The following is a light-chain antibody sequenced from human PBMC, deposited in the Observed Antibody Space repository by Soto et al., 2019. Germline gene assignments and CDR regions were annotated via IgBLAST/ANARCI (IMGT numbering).Light chain of an antibody. J-gene: IGLJ1*01. V-gene: IGLV1-51*02. CDR3: GTWDSSLSAGV. Sequence: QSVLTQPPSVSAAPGQKVTISCSGSSSNIGRNYGSWYQQLPGTAPKLLIYENNKRPSGIPDRFSGSKSGTSATLGITGLQTGDEADYHCGTWDSSLSAGVFGTGTKVTVL. CDR2: ENN. CDR1: SSNIGRNY.